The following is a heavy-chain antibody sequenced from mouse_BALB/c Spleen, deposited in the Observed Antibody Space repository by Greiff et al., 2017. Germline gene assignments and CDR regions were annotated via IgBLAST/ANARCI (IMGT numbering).Heavy chain of an antibody. CDR2: IDPFNGGT. Sequence: LQQSGPELMKPGASVKISCKASGYSFTSYYMHWVKQSHGKSLEWIGYIDPFNGGTSYNQKFKGKATLTVDKSSSTAYMHLSSLTSEDSAVYYCAREGNQLRGGFVDYWGQGTSVTVSS. J-gene: IGHJ4*01. CDR3: AREGNQLRGGFVDY. D-gene: IGHD1-1*01. V-gene: IGHV1S135*01. CDR1: GYSFTSYY.